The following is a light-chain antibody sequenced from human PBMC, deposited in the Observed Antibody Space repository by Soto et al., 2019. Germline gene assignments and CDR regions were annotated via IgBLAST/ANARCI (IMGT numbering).Light chain of an antibody. J-gene: IGKJ1*01. CDR2: HAS. Sequence: DIQMTQSPSSLSASVGDRVTITCRASQTISNYLNWYRQKPGTAPKVLIYHASNLQSGVPSRFSGSGSGTEFTLTISSLQPDDFATYYCQQYNSYSFGQGTKVDIK. CDR1: QTISNY. CDR3: QQYNSYS. V-gene: IGKV1-5*01.